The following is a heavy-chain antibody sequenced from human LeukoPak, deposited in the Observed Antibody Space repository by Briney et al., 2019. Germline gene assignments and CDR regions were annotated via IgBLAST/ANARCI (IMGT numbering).Heavy chain of an antibody. V-gene: IGHV1-69*01. CDR2: IIPIFCTA. Sequence: SVKVFCKASGRTFSSYAISWVPHAPGQGLEWMGGIIPIFCTANYAQKLEGRLTITADDYTGTAYMELSSLASEDRAVYYCARMYCSGCSSSFDYWGQGTLVTVSS. D-gene: IGHD2-15*01. CDR3: ARMYCSGCSSSFDY. J-gene: IGHJ4*02. CDR1: GRTFSSYA.